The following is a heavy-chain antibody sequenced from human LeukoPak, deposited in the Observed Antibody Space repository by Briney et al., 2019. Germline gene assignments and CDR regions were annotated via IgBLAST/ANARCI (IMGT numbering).Heavy chain of an antibody. CDR3: AKVLLRFGELLSPFDY. Sequence: GRSLRLSCAASGFTFDDCAMHWVRQAPGKGLEWVSGISWNSGSIGYADSVKGRFTISRDNAKNSLYLQMNSLRAEDTALYYCAKVLLRFGELLSPFDYWGQGTLVTVSS. V-gene: IGHV3-9*01. CDR1: GFTFDDCA. J-gene: IGHJ4*02. D-gene: IGHD3-10*01. CDR2: ISWNSGSI.